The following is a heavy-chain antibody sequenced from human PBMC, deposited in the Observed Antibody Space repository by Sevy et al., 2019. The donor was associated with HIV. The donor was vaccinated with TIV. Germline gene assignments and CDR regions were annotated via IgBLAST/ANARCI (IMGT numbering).Heavy chain of an antibody. CDR2: ISSSSRYI. V-gene: IGHV3-21*01. CDR1: GFTFSNYN. Sequence: GGSLRLSCAASGFTFSNYNMNWVRQAPGKGLEWVSSISSSSRYIYYADSMKGRFTISRDNAKNSLYLQMTSLRAEDTAVYYCARVVAYCSGGSCFPGYYYGMDVWGQGTTVTVSS. CDR3: ARVVAYCSGGSCFPGYYYGMDV. D-gene: IGHD2-15*01. J-gene: IGHJ6*02.